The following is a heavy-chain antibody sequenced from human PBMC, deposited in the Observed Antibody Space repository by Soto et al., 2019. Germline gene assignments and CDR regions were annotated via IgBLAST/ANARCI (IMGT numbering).Heavy chain of an antibody. CDR1: GGTFSSYA. V-gene: IGHV1-69*01. CDR3: ARGPTIFGVVMGGYYYYGMDV. D-gene: IGHD3-3*01. Sequence: QVQLVQSGAEVKKPGSSVKVSCKASGGTFSSYAISWVRQAPGQGLEWMGGIIPIFGTANYAQKFQGRVTITADESTSTAYMELSSLRSEDTAVYYCARGPTIFGVVMGGYYYYGMDVWGQGTTVTVPS. CDR2: IIPIFGTA. J-gene: IGHJ6*02.